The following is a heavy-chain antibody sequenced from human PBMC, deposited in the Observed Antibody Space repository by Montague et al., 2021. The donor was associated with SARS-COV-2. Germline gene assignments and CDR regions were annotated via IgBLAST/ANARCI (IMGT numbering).Heavy chain of an antibody. V-gene: IGHV3-21*01. D-gene: IGHD3-3*01. CDR1: GFNFTNYN. Sequence: SLRLSCAASGFNFTNYNINWVRQPPGTGLEWVSSINGSGFGCPYISFSDSLKGRFTISRDNANHSVYLQMNSLRAEDTALSYCAGESVSSFGVVIIGMDVWGRGT. J-gene: IGHJ6*01. CDR2: INGSGFGCPYI. CDR3: AGESVSSFGVVIIGMDV.